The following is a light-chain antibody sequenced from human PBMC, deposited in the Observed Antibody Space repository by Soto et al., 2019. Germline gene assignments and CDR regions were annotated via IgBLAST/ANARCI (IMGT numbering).Light chain of an antibody. CDR3: QQYKDYTWT. Sequence: DIQMTQSPSTLYASVGDRVSITCRASQRVDRYLAWYQQKPGKAPQLLIYDASRLESGVPSRFSGNGSGTEFTLTISSLQPDDFTTLYCQQYKDYTWTFGQGTKVDI. V-gene: IGKV1-5*01. CDR2: DAS. CDR1: QRVDRY. J-gene: IGKJ1*01.